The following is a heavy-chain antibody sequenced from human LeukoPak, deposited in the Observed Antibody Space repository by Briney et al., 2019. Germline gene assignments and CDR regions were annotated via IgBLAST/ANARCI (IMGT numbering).Heavy chain of an antibody. Sequence: GGSLRLSCAASGFTFSTYAMNWVRQAPGKGLEWVSTISGSGDSTYYADSVKGRFTISRDNFKNTLLLQMNSLRAEDTAVYYCAKGPRQQLVTRFDNWGQGTLVTVSS. CDR1: GFTFSTYA. J-gene: IGHJ4*02. CDR2: ISGSGDST. CDR3: AKGPRQQLVTRFDN. D-gene: IGHD6-13*01. V-gene: IGHV3-23*01.